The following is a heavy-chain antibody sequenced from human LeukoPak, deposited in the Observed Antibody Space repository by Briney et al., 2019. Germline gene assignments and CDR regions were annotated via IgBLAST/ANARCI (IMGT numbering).Heavy chain of an antibody. D-gene: IGHD1/OR15-1a*01. CDR2: IESDGTRT. J-gene: IGHJ6*02. V-gene: IGHV3-74*03. Sequence: GGSLRLSCAASGITLSDYWMFWVRQGPGKGLVHVSRIESDGTRTVYADSVKGRFTISRDNAKNTMYLQMNSLRAEDTAVYYCVRGGHKLNIETSRYFYGLDVWGQGTTVTVSS. CDR1: GITLSDYW. CDR3: VRGGHKLNIETSRYFYGLDV.